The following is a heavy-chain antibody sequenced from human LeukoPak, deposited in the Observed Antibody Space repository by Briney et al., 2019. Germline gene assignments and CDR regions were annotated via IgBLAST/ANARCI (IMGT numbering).Heavy chain of an antibody. CDR2: ISSSSSTI. V-gene: IGHV3-48*01. CDR1: GFTFSSYS. Sequence: PGGSLRLSCAASGFTFSSYSMNWVRRAPGKGLEWVSYISSSSSTIYYADSVKGRFTISRDNSKNTLYLQMNSLRPEDTAVYYCAKGMDGYNDYWGQGTLVTVSS. J-gene: IGHJ4*02. D-gene: IGHD5-24*01. CDR3: AKGMDGYNDY.